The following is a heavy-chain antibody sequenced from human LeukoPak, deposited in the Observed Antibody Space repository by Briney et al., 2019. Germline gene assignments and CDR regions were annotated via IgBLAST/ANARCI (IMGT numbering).Heavy chain of an antibody. CDR3: AKARYCSSTSCYRHYYFDY. CDR1: GFTFSSYG. D-gene: IGHD2-2*02. J-gene: IGHJ4*02. CDR2: IRYDGSNK. V-gene: IGHV3-30*02. Sequence: PGGSLRLSCAASGFTFSSYGMHWVRQAPGKGLEWVAFIRYDGSNKYYADSVKGRFTTSRDNSKNTLYLQMNSLRAEDTAVYYCAKARYCSSTSCYRHYYFDYWGQGTLVTVSS.